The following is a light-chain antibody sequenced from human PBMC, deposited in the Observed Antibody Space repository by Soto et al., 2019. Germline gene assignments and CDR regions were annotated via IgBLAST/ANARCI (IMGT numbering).Light chain of an antibody. J-gene: IGKJ1*01. CDR3: HKYGSPRT. CDR2: GAS. CDR1: QSVSSNY. Sequence: EIVLTQSPGTLSLSPGERATLSCRASQSVSSNYLTWYQHKPGRAPRLLIYGASSRATGIPDRFSGSGSGTDFTLTISSLEPEDCAVYYCHKYGSPRTSGQGTKVKIK. V-gene: IGKV3-20*01.